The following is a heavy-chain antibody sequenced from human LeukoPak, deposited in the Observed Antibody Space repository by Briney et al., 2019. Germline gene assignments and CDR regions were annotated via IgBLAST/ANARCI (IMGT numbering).Heavy chain of an antibody. V-gene: IGHV3-21*01. CDR1: GFTFSGYS. CDR3: ARDRRIAWVVVVAASFAFDV. Sequence: GGSLRLPCAASGFTFSGYSMNWVRQAPGKGLEWVSSISSSSSYIYYADSVKGRFTISRDNAKNSLYLQMNSLRAEDTAVYYCARDRRIAWVVVVAASFAFDVWGQGTMVTVSS. D-gene: IGHD2-15*01. CDR2: ISSSSSYI. J-gene: IGHJ3*01.